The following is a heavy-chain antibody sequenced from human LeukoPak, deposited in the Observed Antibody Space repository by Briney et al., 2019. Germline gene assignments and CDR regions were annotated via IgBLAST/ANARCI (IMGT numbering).Heavy chain of an antibody. Sequence: GRSLRLSCAASGFTFSDYAMYWVRQGPGKGLEWLAVISYDGSNKYYADSVEGRFTISRDSSKNSLFLQMNSLTPEDTAVYYCARGCPPDYWGQGTLVTVSS. V-gene: IGHV3-30-3*01. CDR3: ARGCPPDY. CDR2: ISYDGSNK. J-gene: IGHJ4*02. CDR1: GFTFSDYA.